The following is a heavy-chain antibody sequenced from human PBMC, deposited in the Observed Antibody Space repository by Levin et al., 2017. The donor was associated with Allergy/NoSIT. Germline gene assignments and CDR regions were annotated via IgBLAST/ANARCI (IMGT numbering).Heavy chain of an antibody. V-gene: IGHV4-39*07. Sequence: SETLSLTCTVSGGSISDDSYYWAWVRQPPGKGLEWVGSIYYDGSAYYNPSLKTRLTISVDTSKNQFSLRVNSVIAAATAVVYCAGEPNSPYYYHYGLDVWGPGTTVTVSS. J-gene: IGHJ6*02. CDR3: AGEPNSPYYYHYGLDV. D-gene: IGHD2/OR15-2a*01. CDR1: GGSISDDSYY. CDR2: IYYDGSA.